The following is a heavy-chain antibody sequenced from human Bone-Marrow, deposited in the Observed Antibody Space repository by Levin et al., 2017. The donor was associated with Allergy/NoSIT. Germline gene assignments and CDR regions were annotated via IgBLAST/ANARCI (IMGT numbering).Heavy chain of an antibody. D-gene: IGHD2-21*02. V-gene: IGHV3-9*01. J-gene: IGHJ2*01. CDR1: GFTFHNYA. Sequence: GGSLRLSCAASGFTFHNYAMHWVRQAPGKGLEWVSGISWNSGNLVYADSVKGRFTISRDNAKNSLYLQMNSLRPEDTALYYCAKDSYGDHAVGYFDPWGRGTLVTVSS. CDR2: ISWNSGNL. CDR3: AKDSYGDHAVGYFDP.